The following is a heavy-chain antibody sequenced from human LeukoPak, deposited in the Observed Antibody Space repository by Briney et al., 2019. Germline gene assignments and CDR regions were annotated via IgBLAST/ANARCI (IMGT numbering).Heavy chain of an antibody. V-gene: IGHV3-48*03. J-gene: IGHJ4*02. CDR1: GLTFTNFQ. D-gene: IGHD1-14*01. CDR2: IDSSGSTI. CDR3: ATGSLPGGFDH. Sequence: PGGSLRLSCAASGLTFTNFQMNWVRQAPGKTLEWVSSIDSSGSTIYYGDSVKGRFTIPRDNAKNSLDLQMDSLRAEDTAVYYCATGSLPGGFDHWGQGTLVTVSS.